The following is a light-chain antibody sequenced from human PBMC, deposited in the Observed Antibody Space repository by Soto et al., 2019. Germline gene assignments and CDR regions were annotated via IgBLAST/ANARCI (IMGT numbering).Light chain of an antibody. J-gene: IGLJ3*02. CDR2: EVN. Sequence: QSVLTQPASVSGSPGQSITISCTGTSSDVGSYNLVSWYQQQLDKAPKLMIYEVNKRPSGVSNRFSGSKSGNTASLTISELRAEDEADYYCCSYAGTSTSVFGGGTKVTVL. V-gene: IGLV2-23*02. CDR1: SSDVGSYNL. CDR3: CSYAGTSTSV.